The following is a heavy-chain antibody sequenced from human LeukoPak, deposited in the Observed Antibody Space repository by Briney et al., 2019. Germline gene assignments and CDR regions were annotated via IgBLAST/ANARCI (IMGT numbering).Heavy chain of an antibody. Sequence: ASVKVSCKASGYTFTSYYMHWVRQAPGQGLEWMGWINPNSGGTNYAQKFQGRVTMTRDTSISTAYMELSRLRSDDTAVYYCARFLGSSGWSYAFDIWGQGTMVTVSS. CDR2: INPNSGGT. V-gene: IGHV1-2*02. J-gene: IGHJ3*02. CDR3: ARFLGSSGWSYAFDI. D-gene: IGHD6-19*01. CDR1: GYTFTSYY.